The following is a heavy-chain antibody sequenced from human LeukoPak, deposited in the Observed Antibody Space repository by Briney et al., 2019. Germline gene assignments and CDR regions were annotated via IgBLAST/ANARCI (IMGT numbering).Heavy chain of an antibody. CDR3: AKTLPYGDYHYDAFDI. CDR2: ISSSGSTI. Sequence: PGGSLRLSCAASGFTFSNYEMNWVRQAPGKGLEWVSYISSSGSTIHYADSVKGRFTISRDNAKNSLYLQMNSLRAEDTAVYYCAKTLPYGDYHYDAFDIWGQGTMVTVSS. V-gene: IGHV3-48*03. CDR1: GFTFSNYE. D-gene: IGHD4-17*01. J-gene: IGHJ3*02.